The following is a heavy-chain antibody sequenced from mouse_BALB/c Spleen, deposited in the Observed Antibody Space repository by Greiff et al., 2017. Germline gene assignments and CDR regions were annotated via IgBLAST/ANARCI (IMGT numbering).Heavy chain of an antibody. D-gene: IGHD2-1*01. CDR3: ARDEGYGNLFAY. J-gene: IGHJ3*01. Sequence: EVQRVESGGGLVQPGGSLRLSCATSGFTFTDYYMSWVRQPPGKALEWLGFIRNKANGYTTEYSASVKGRFTISRDNSQSILYLQMNTLRAEDSATYYCARDEGYGNLFAYWGQGTLVTVSA. V-gene: IGHV7-3*02. CDR2: IRNKANGYTT. CDR1: GFTFTDYY.